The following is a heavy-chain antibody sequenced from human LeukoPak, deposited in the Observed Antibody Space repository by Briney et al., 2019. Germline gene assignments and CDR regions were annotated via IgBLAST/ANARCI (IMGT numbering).Heavy chain of an antibody. J-gene: IGHJ6*03. CDR1: GFTFSSYW. V-gene: IGHV3-7*01. CDR3: ARGVRGYSYANYYYYYYMDV. Sequence: GGSLRLSCAASGFTFSSYWMSWVRQAPGKGLEWVANIKQDGREKYYVDSVKGRFTISRDNAKNSLYLQMNSLRAEDTAVYYCARGVRGYSYANYYYYYYMDVWGKGTTVTVSS. D-gene: IGHD5-18*01. CDR2: IKQDGREK.